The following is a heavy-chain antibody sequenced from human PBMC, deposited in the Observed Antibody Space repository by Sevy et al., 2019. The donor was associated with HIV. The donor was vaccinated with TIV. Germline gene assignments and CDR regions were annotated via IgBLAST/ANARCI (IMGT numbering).Heavy chain of an antibody. J-gene: IGHJ5*01. V-gene: IGHV5-51*01. Sequence: GESLKISCKGSGYTFSSFWIGWARQMPGKGLEWMGIIFPGNSDTRYSPSFQGQVTISVDKATSTAYLQGSSLKASDTAVYYWARGPLVTPVDWLDSWGQGTLVTVSS. D-gene: IGHD3-9*01. CDR2: IFPGNSDT. CDR3: ARGPLVTPVDWLDS. CDR1: GYTFSSFW.